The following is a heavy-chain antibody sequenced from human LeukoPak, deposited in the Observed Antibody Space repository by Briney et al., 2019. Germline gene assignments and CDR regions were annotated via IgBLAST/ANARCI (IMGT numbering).Heavy chain of an antibody. D-gene: IGHD6-13*01. CDR2: ISYDGSNK. V-gene: IGHV3-30-3*01. CDR3: ARDDSWYFTFDY. J-gene: IGHJ4*02. Sequence: PGGSLRLSCAASGFTFSSYAMHWVRQAPGKGLEWVAVISYDGSNKYYADSVKGRFTIFRDNSKNTLYLQMNSLRAEDTAVYYCARDDSWYFTFDYWGQGTLVTVSS. CDR1: GFTFSSYA.